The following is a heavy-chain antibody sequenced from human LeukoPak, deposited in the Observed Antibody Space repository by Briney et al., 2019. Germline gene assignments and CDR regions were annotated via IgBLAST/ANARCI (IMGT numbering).Heavy chain of an antibody. J-gene: IGHJ3*02. V-gene: IGHV4-30-2*01. CDR3: ARGKSHAFDI. CDR1: GGSISSGGYY. Sequence: SETLSLTCTVSGGSISSGGYYWSWIRQPPGKGLEWIGYIYHSGSTYYNPSLKSRVTISVDRSKNQFSLKLSSVTAADTAVYYCARGKSHAFDIWGQGTMVTVSS. CDR2: IYHSGST.